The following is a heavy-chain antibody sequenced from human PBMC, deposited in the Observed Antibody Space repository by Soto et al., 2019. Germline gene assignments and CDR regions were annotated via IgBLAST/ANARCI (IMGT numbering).Heavy chain of an antibody. CDR2: ITSSGGGT. CDR1: GFTFSAYV. D-gene: IGHD6-13*01. J-gene: IGHJ4*02. V-gene: IGHV3-23*01. CDR3: AKLTAA. Sequence: GGSLRLSCAASGFTFSAYVMSWVRQAPGKGLEWVSSITSSGGGTYYADSVKGRFTVSRDNSKNTVYLQMNSLRDEDTAVYYCAKLTAAWGQGTMVTVSS.